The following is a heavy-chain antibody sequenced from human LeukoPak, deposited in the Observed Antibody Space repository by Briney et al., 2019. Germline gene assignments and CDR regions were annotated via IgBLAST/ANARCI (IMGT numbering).Heavy chain of an antibody. D-gene: IGHD1-26*01. CDR1: GGSISSYY. Sequence: SETLSLTCTVSGGSISSYYWSWIRQPPGKGLEWIGYIYYSGSTNYNPSLKSRVTISVDTSKNQFSLKLSSVTAADTAVYYCARDSGSYSTTGGFDYWGQGTLVTVSS. CDR3: ARDSGSYSTTGGFDY. J-gene: IGHJ4*02. V-gene: IGHV4-59*01. CDR2: IYYSGST.